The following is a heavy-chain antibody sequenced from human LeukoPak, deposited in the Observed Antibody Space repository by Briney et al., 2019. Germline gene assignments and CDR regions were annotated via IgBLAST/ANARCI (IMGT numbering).Heavy chain of an antibody. V-gene: IGHV1-8*01. CDR2: MNPNSGNT. CDR1: GYTFTSYD. CDR3: AREVANSYGLH. Sequence: ASVKVSCKASGYTFTSYDINWVRQAAGQGLEWMGWMNPNSGNTGYAQKFQGRVTITADESTSTAYMELSSLRSEDTAVYYCAREVANSYGLHWGQGTLVTVSS. D-gene: IGHD5-18*01. J-gene: IGHJ4*02.